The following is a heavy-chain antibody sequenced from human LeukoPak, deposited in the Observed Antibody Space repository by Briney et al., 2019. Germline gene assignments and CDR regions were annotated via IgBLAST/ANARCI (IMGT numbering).Heavy chain of an antibody. CDR1: GGSISSYY. D-gene: IGHD6-25*01. CDR2: INYSGST. Sequence: SETLSLTCTVPGGSISSYYWGWIRQPPGKGLEWIGSINYSGSTYYNSSLKNRVTISIDTSKNQVSLKMSSVTAADTAVYYCAKSGGYGLIDYWVQGTLVTVSS. CDR3: AKSGGYGLIDY. J-gene: IGHJ4*01. V-gene: IGHV4-39*01.